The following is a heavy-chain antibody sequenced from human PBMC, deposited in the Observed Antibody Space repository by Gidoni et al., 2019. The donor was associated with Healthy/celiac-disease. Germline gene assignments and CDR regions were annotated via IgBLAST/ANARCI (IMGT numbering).Heavy chain of an antibody. D-gene: IGHD3-3*02. V-gene: IGHV3-53*01. CDR3: AGAFLEWLDYYYGMDV. CDR1: GFPVGHNY. CDR2: IYSGGST. Sequence: EVQLVESGGGLIQPGGSLRLSCAASGFPVGHNYMSWVRQAPGKGLEWVSVIYSGGSTYYADSVKGRFTISRDNSKNTLYLQMNSLRAEDTAVYYCAGAFLEWLDYYYGMDVWGQGTTVTVSS. J-gene: IGHJ6*02.